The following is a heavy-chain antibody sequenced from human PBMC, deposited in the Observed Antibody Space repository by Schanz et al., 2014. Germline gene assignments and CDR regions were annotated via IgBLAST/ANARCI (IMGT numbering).Heavy chain of an antibody. CDR3: ASSGAGYSSSWDFDY. V-gene: IGHV1-69*02. J-gene: IGHJ4*02. CDR1: GGTFSTYT. D-gene: IGHD6-13*01. Sequence: QVQLVQSGAEVKKPGSSVKVSCKASGGTFSTYTISWVRQAPGQGLEWMGRIIPILGIANYAQKFQGRVTITADKSTFTAYMDVNSLRSGDTAVYYCASSGAGYSSSWDFDYWGQGTLGTVSS. CDR2: IIPILGIA.